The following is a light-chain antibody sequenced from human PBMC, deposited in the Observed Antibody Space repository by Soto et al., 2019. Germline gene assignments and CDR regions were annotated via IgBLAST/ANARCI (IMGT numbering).Light chain of an antibody. CDR1: QSVSSTY. CDR3: QKYGRLPPYYT. V-gene: IGKV3-20*01. Sequence: IVLTQSPGTLPFSTGERATLSCRASQSVSSTYLAWYQQKPGQAPRLLIYGASSSATGIPDRFSGRGSGTDSTLTISRLEAEDLAVYCGQKYGRLPPYYTFGKRTKVQIK. CDR2: GAS. J-gene: IGKJ2*01.